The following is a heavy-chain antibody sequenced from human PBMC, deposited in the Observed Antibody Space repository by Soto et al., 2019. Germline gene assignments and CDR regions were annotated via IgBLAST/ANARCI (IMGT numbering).Heavy chain of an antibody. CDR1: GFTFSSYG. CDR2: IWYDGSNK. V-gene: IGHV3-33*01. Sequence: GGSLRLSCAASGFTFSSYGMHWVRQAPGKGLEWVAVIWYDGSNKYYADSVKGRFTISRDNSKNTLYLQMNSLRAEDTAVYYCARDLAITMVRGAMGAFDIWGQGTMVTVSS. D-gene: IGHD3-10*01. CDR3: ARDLAITMVRGAMGAFDI. J-gene: IGHJ3*02.